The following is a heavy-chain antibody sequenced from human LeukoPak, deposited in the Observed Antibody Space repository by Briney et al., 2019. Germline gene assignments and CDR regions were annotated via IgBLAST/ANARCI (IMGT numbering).Heavy chain of an antibody. CDR3: AKDMGSSWTFDY. J-gene: IGHJ4*02. Sequence: PGGSLRLSCAASGFTFDDYAMHWVRQAPGKGLEWVSGISWNSGSIGYADSVKGRFTISRDNAKNSLYLQMNSLRAEDTALYYCAKDMGSSWTFDYWGQGTLVTVSS. CDR2: ISWNSGSI. D-gene: IGHD6-13*01. CDR1: GFTFDDYA. V-gene: IGHV3-9*01.